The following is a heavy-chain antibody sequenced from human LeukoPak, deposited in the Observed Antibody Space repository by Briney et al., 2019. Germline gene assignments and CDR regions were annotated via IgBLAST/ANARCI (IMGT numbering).Heavy chain of an antibody. D-gene: IGHD3-3*01. CDR2: ISYDGSNK. CDR1: GFTFSSYA. CDR3: AREPRAWSGYYTGIRY. J-gene: IGHJ4*02. Sequence: GRSLRLSCAASGFTFSSYAMHWVRQAPGKGLEWVAVISYDGSNKYYADSVKGRFTISRDNSKNTLYLQMNSLRAEDTAVYYCAREPRAWSGYYTGIRYWGQGTLVIVSS. V-gene: IGHV3-30*04.